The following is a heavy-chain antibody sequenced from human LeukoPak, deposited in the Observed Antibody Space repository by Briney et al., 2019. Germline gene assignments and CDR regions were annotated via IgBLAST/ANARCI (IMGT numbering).Heavy chain of an antibody. CDR3: ASFYCSGGSCYQYFSYYYMDV. D-gene: IGHD2-15*01. V-gene: IGHV4-61*02. J-gene: IGHJ6*03. CDR1: GGFISSGSYY. CDR2: FYISGST. Sequence: SQTLSLTCTVSGGFISSGSYYWSWIRQPAGKGLEWIGRFYISGSTNYNPSLKSRVTISVGTSKNQFSLKLNSVTAADTAVYYCASFYCSGGSCYQYFSYYYMDVWGKGTTVTISS.